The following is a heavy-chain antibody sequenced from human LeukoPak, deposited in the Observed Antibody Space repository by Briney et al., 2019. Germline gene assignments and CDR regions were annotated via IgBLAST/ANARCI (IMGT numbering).Heavy chain of an antibody. CDR3: AKDDAYLQYDD. Sequence: PGGSLRLSCAASGFTFSSYGMHWVRQAPGKGLDWVSGVGPSGARTYYADSVKGRFTVSRDNSKNMVFLQMNSLRAEDTAIYYCAKDDAYLQYDDWGQGTLVTVSS. V-gene: IGHV3-23*01. D-gene: IGHD5-24*01. CDR1: GFTFSSYG. CDR2: VGPSGART. J-gene: IGHJ4*02.